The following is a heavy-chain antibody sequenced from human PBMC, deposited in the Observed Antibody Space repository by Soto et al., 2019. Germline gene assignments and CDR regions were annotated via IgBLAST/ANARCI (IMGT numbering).Heavy chain of an antibody. V-gene: IGHV3-23*01. J-gene: IGHJ1*01. CDR1: GFTFSRSA. CDR3: ATVGLVGTSEFLHH. Sequence: GGSLRLSCAASGFTFSRSAMNWVRQAPGKGLEWVSGLSSSGGSTFYTDSVKGRFTISRDNSKNTLYLQMNSLRAEDTAVYYCATVGLVGTSEFLHHWGQGTLVTVSS. D-gene: IGHD1-1*01. CDR2: LSSSGGST.